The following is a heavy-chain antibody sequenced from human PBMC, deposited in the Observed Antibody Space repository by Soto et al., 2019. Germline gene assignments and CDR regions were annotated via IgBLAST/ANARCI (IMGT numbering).Heavy chain of an antibody. CDR1: CYSISSGYY. Sequence: SETLSLTCAVSCYSISSGYYWGWIRQSPVKGLECIGSIYHSGSTYYNPSLKSRVIISVDTSKNQFSLKLSSVTAADTAVYYCARLAPIAAADGMDVWGQGTTVTVSS. CDR2: IYHSGST. J-gene: IGHJ6*02. D-gene: IGHD6-13*01. CDR3: ARLAPIAAADGMDV. V-gene: IGHV4-38-2*01.